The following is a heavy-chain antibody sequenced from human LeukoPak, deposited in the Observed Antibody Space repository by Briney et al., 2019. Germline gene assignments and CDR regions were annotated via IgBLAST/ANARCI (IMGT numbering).Heavy chain of an antibody. Sequence: SETLSLTCTVSGGSISSSSYYWGWIRQPPGKGLEWIGSIYYSGSTYYNPSLKSRVTISVDTSKNQFSLKLSSVTAADTAVYYCARDYYDSSGYYYDYWGQGTLVTVSS. D-gene: IGHD3-22*01. V-gene: IGHV4-39*07. J-gene: IGHJ4*02. CDR1: GGSISSSSYY. CDR3: ARDYYDSSGYYYDY. CDR2: IYYSGST.